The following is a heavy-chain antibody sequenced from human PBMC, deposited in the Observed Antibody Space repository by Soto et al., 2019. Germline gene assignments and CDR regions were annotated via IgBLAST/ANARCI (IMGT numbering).Heavy chain of an antibody. CDR2: ISYDGSNK. J-gene: IGHJ6*02. CDR1: GFTFGSYA. V-gene: IGHV3-30-3*01. Sequence: QVQLVESGGGVVQPGRSLRLSCAASGFTFGSYAMHWVRQAPGKGLEWVAVISYDGSNKYYADSVKGRFTISRDNSKNTLYLQMNSLRAEDTAVYYCTRWGNSYYYGMDVWGQGTTVTVSS. D-gene: IGHD7-27*01. CDR3: TRWGNSYYYGMDV.